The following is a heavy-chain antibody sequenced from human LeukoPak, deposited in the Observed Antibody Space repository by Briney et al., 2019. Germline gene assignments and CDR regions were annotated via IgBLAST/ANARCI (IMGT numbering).Heavy chain of an antibody. J-gene: IGHJ4*02. CDR3: ARQGYSYGSAYYFDY. Sequence: GESLKISCKGSGYSFTSHWIGWVRQMPGKGLEWMGIIYPGDSDTRYSPSFQGQVTISADKSISTAYLQWSSLKASDTAMYYCARQGYSYGSAYYFDYWGQGTLVTVSS. V-gene: IGHV5-51*01. D-gene: IGHD5-18*01. CDR1: GYSFTSHW. CDR2: IYPGDSDT.